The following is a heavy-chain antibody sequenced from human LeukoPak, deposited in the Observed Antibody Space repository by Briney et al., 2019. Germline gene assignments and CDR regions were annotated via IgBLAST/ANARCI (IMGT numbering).Heavy chain of an antibody. CDR2: INQDGSEK. J-gene: IGHJ4*02. CDR3: ARDSYGGYNFDY. D-gene: IGHD4-17*01. CDR1: GFSFSSYW. V-gene: IGHV3-7*01. Sequence: GGSLRLSCAASGFSFSSYWMTWVRQTPGKGLEWVANINQDGSEKYYVDSVKGRFTISRDNAKNSLYLQMNGLRAEDTAVYYCARDSYGGYNFDYWGQGTLVTVSS.